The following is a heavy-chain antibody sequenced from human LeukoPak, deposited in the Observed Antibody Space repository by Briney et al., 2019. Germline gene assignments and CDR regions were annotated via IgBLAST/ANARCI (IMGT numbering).Heavy chain of an antibody. J-gene: IGHJ4*02. D-gene: IGHD2-8*02. V-gene: IGHV4-61*02. Sequence: PSETLSLTCTVSGNSISSGDYYWSWIRQPAGKGLEWIGRIYTSGSTNYNPSLKSRVTISGDTSKNQFSLKLSSVTAADTAVYYCARGGGPTGYYFDYWGQGTLVTVSS. CDR1: GNSISSGDYY. CDR2: IYTSGST. CDR3: ARGGGPTGYYFDY.